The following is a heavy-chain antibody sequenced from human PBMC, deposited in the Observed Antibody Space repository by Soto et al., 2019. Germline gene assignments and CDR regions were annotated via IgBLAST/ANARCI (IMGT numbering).Heavy chain of an antibody. J-gene: IGHJ5*02. Sequence: ASVKVSCKASGGTFSSYAISWVRQAPGQRLEWMGGINASNGNTKYSQKFQGRVTITRDTSASTAYMELSSLRSEDTAVYYCARAPPGFDPWGQGTLVTVSS. CDR3: ARAPPGFDP. CDR2: INASNGNT. V-gene: IGHV1-3*01. CDR1: GGTFSSYA.